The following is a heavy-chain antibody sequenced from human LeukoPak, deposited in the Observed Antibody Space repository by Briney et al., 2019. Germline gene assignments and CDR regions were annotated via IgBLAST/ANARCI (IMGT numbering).Heavy chain of an antibody. D-gene: IGHD3-22*01. Sequence: PSETLSLTCTVSGGSISSSSYYWGWIRQPPGKGLEWIGSIYYSGSTYYNPPLKSRVTISVDTSKNQFSLKLSSVTAADTAVYYCAGDGYYYDSSGPGDYWGQGTLVTVSS. CDR1: GGSISSSSYY. CDR2: IYYSGST. CDR3: AGDGYYYDSSGPGDY. J-gene: IGHJ4*02. V-gene: IGHV4-39*01.